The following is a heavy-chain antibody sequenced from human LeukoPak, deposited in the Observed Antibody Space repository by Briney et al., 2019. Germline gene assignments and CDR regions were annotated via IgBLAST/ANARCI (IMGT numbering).Heavy chain of an antibody. CDR1: GYTFTSYY. D-gene: IGHD2-2*01. CDR3: ARDGQYCSSTSCYYYYYMDV. CDR2: INPSGGST. Sequence: GASVKVSCKASGYTFTSYYMHWVRQAPGQGLEWMGIINPSGGSTSYAQKFQGRVTMTRDTSTSTVYMELSSLRSEDTAVYYCARDGQYCSSTSCYYYYYMDVWGKGTTVTVSS. J-gene: IGHJ6*03. V-gene: IGHV1-46*01.